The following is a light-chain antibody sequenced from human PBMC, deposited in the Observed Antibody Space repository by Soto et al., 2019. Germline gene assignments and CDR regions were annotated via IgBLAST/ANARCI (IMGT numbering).Light chain of an antibody. CDR3: CSYAGRGV. V-gene: IGLV2-23*02. CDR1: SSDVGSYNL. J-gene: IGLJ2*01. Sequence: QSVLTQPASVSGSPGQSITISCTGTSSDVGSYNLVSWYQQHPVKAPKLMIYEVSKRPSGVSNRFSGSKSGNTASLTISGLQAEDEADYYCCSYAGRGVFGGGTKLTVL. CDR2: EVS.